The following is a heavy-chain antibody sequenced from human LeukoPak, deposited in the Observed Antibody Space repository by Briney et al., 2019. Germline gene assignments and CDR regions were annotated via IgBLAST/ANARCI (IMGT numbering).Heavy chain of an antibody. V-gene: IGHV4-59*12. J-gene: IGHJ4*02. D-gene: IGHD1-26*01. CDR3: AIVGATGFDY. CDR1: GDSISSSS. Sequence: SETLSLTCTVSGDSISSSSWSWIRQPPGQGLEWIGSIYYSGSTYYNPSLKSRVTISVDTSKNQFSLKLSSVTAADTAVYYCAIVGATGFDYWGQGTLVTVSS. CDR2: IYYSGST.